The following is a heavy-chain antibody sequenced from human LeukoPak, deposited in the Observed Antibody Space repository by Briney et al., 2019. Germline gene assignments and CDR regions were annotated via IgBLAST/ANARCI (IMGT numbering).Heavy chain of an antibody. CDR2: IYYTAGS. J-gene: IGHJ4*02. D-gene: IGHD1-26*01. CDR3: GRGLRYSESYVVEY. V-gene: IGHV4-30-4*08. CDR1: GGSFTADNYF. Sequence: PSETLSFTCTVSGGSFTADNYFWSWTRQPPGEGLEWIGYIYYTAGSYYNPSLKSRVTMSIDASTNQFSLKLNSVTAADTAVYHCGRGLRYSESYVVEYWGLGTLVTVSS.